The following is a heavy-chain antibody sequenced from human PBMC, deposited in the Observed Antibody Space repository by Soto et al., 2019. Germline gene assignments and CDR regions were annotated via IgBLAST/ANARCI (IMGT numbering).Heavy chain of an antibody. D-gene: IGHD2-2*01. V-gene: IGHV4-31*03. CDR3: ARRQPRFYFGL. Sequence: QVQLQESGPGLVKPSQTLSLTCTVSGGSVSSGGQYWSWIRQHPGKGLEWIGNIYYSGVTFYNPSLRRRITISVDTSRNKSSLSLSTVTAADTAVYYCARRQPRFYFGLRGRGNLLTVSS. CDR2: IYYSGVT. J-gene: IGHJ2*01. CDR1: GGSVSSGGQY.